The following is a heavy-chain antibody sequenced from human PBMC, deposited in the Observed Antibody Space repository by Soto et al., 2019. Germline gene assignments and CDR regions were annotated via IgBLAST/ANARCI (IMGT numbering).Heavy chain of an antibody. Sequence: VQLVESGGDLVQPGRSLRLSCAASGFNFNDYGMHWVRQAPGKGLEWVSSISWNSVSIGYADSVKGRFTISRDNAKNSLYLQMNTLRAEDTALYYCAKDMENGYNPYYYYGMDVW. CDR2: ISWNSVSI. D-gene: IGHD3-10*01. CDR1: GFNFNDYG. V-gene: IGHV3-9*01. J-gene: IGHJ6*01. CDR3: AKDMENGYNPYYYYGMDV.